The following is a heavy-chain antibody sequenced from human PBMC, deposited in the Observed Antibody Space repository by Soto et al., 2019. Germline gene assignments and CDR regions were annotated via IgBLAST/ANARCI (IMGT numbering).Heavy chain of an antibody. V-gene: IGHV3-30*18. Sequence: GGFLRLSCAASGLTFSRSGMHWVRQAPGKGLEWMAIISFDGTNKYYTDSVRGRFTISRDNSKNTLYLQMNSLRPEDTAVYYCAKDLHRPGMNDYYGLDVWGQGTTVTVSS. CDR2: ISFDGTNK. J-gene: IGHJ6*02. CDR3: AKDLHRPGMNDYYGLDV. CDR1: GLTFSRSG. D-gene: IGHD6-13*01.